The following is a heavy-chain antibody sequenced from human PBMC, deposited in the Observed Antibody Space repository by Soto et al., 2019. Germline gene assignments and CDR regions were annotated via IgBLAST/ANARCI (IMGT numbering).Heavy chain of an antibody. J-gene: IGHJ4*02. Sequence: QVQLQESGPGLVKPSETLSITCTGSGGSIINNYWSWIRQPPGKGLEWIGDIYYSGSTNYNPSLKRRGTRSGDTSKHQFSLNLTALTAADTAIYYCARANWYSEYWGKGTLVTVSS. CDR2: IYYSGST. CDR3: ARANWYSEY. D-gene: IGHD7-27*01. V-gene: IGHV4-59*13. CDR1: GGSIINNY.